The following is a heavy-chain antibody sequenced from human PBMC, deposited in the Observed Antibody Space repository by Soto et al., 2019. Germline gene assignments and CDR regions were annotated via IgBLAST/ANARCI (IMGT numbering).Heavy chain of an antibody. D-gene: IGHD3-3*01. V-gene: IGHV3-23*01. CDR2: ISGSGGST. J-gene: IGHJ4*02. CDR3: AKGDYDFWSGYYQYYFDY. CDR1: GFTFSSYA. Sequence: GGSLRLSCAASGFTFSSYAMSWVRQAPGKGLEWVSAISGSGGSTYYADSVKGRFTISRDNSKNTLYLQMNSLRAEDTAVYYCAKGDYDFWSGYYQYYFDYWGQGTLVTVSS.